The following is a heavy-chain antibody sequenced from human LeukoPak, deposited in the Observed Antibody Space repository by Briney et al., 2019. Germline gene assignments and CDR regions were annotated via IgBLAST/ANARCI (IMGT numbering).Heavy chain of an antibody. CDR1: GFTFSSYS. CDR2: ISSSSSTI. V-gene: IGHV3-48*04. J-gene: IGHJ4*02. Sequence: AGGSLRLSCAASGFTFSSYSMNWVRQAPGKGLEWVSYISSSSSTIYYADSVKGRFTISRDNSKNTLYLQVNSLRAKDTAVYYCANENYYDSSGFPDHWGQGTLVTVSS. D-gene: IGHD3-22*01. CDR3: ANENYYDSSGFPDH.